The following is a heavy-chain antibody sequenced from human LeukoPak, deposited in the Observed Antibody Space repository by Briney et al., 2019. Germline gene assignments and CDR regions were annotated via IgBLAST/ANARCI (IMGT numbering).Heavy chain of an antibody. D-gene: IGHD6-6*01. CDR1: GFSFSTYE. V-gene: IGHV3-15*01. CDR3: TTDPQLVRRNFDY. CDR2: IKSKTDGGTT. Sequence: GGSLRLSCVASGFSFSTYEMQWVRQAPGKGLEWVGRIKSKTDGGTTDYAAPVKGRFTISRDDSKNTLYLQMNSLKTEDTAVYYCTTDPQLVRRNFDYWGQGTLVTVSS. J-gene: IGHJ4*02.